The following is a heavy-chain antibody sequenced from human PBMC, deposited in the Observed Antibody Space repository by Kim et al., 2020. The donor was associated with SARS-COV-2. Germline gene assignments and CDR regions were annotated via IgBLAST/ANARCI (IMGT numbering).Heavy chain of an antibody. CDR2: ISYDGSNK. J-gene: IGHJ4*02. CDR3: AKDSRNWNYGDYFDY. CDR1: GFTFSSYG. V-gene: IGHV3-30*18. Sequence: GGSLRLSCAASGFTFSSYGMHWVRQAPGKGLEWVAVISYDGSNKYYADSVKGRFTISRDNSKNTLYLQMNSLRAEDTAVYYCAKDSRNWNYGDYFDYWGQGTLVTVSS. D-gene: IGHD1-7*01.